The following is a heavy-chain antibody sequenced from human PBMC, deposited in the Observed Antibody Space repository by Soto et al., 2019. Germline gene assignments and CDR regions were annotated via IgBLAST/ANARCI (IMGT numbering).Heavy chain of an antibody. CDR1: GFTFSSYG. CDR3: ARDQKLYYDY. Sequence: QVQLVESGGGVVQPGRSLRLSCAASGFTFSSYGMHWVRQAPGKGLEWVAVIWYDGSNKYYADSVKGRFTISRDNSKNTLYLQMNRLRAEDTAVYYCARDQKLYYDYWGQGTLVTVSS. V-gene: IGHV3-33*01. CDR2: IWYDGSNK. J-gene: IGHJ4*02. D-gene: IGHD1-26*01.